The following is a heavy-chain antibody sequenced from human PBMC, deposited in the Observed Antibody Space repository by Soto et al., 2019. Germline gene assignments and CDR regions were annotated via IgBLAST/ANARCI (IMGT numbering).Heavy chain of an antibody. J-gene: IGHJ6*04. CDR3: GGDDILCSGGRCYGVPVDV. CDR2: IQSGGTT. D-gene: IGHD2-15*01. CDR1: GFTVSSKY. V-gene: IGHV3-66*01. Sequence: EVQLVESGGGLVQPGGSLRLSCAASGFTVSSKYMSWVRQAPGKGLEWVSLIQSGGTTYYADSVKGRFTISRDSSKNMLQLKMESPKAAETGVYYWGGDDILCSGGRCYGVPVDVWGKGTTVTVSS.